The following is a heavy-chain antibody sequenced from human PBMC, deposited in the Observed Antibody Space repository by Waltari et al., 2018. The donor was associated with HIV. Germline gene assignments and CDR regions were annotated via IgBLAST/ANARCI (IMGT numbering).Heavy chain of an antibody. CDR1: GYTFASAE. V-gene: IGHV1-8*01. Sequence: HLVQSGSEAKKTGASVKVSCEASGYTFASAEVNWVRQVSGHGFEWVGWINPNTGFSASAEKFLGRLIMTKNISTNWINRELSGLTSDDTATFNWATYYDNFWGNYRLPWRGQGTPVTVSS. J-gene: IGHJ4*02. D-gene: IGHD3-22*01. CDR2: INPNTGFS. CDR3: ATYYDNFWGNYRLPW.